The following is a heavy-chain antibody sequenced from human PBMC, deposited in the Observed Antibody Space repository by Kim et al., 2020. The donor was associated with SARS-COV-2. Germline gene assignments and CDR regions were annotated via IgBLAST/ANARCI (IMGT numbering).Heavy chain of an antibody. V-gene: IGHV4-31*03. CDR3: AREGVAPAFDP. CDR1: GGSISSGGYY. D-gene: IGHD2-15*01. CDR2: IYYSGST. J-gene: IGHJ5*02. Sequence: SETLSLTCTVSGGSISSGGYYWSWIRQHPGKGLEWIGYIYYSGSTYYNPSLKSRVTISVDTSKNQFSLKLSSVTAADTAVYYCAREGVAPAFDPWGQGTLVTVSS.